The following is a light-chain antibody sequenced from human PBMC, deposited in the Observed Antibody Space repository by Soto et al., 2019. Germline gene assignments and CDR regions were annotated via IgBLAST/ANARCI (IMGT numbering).Light chain of an antibody. J-gene: IGKJ1*01. V-gene: IGKV1-5*01. CDR1: RIIDRW. CDR3: QHHTRYGT. CDR2: HAS. Sequence: QMTQSRSTLAPSVGGIVKITFWASRIIDRWLAWYQQRAGKAPKIMIYHASSLDTGVPSRFSCSGSGTEYTLTISRLQSDDAATNYYQHHTRYGTFGQGTKVDI.